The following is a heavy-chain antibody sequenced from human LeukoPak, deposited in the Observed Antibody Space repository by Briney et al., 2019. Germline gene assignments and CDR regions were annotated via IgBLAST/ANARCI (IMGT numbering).Heavy chain of an antibody. CDR3: ARAQTSSSWYVGVITTWYFDY. D-gene: IGHD6-13*01. Sequence: GGSLRLSCAASGITFSSYSMNWVRQAPGKGLEWVSSISSSSSYIYYADSVKGRFTISRDNAKNSLYLQMNSLRAEDTAVYYCARAQTSSSWYVGVITTWYFDYWGQGTLVTVSS. J-gene: IGHJ4*02. V-gene: IGHV3-21*01. CDR1: GITFSSYS. CDR2: ISSSSSYI.